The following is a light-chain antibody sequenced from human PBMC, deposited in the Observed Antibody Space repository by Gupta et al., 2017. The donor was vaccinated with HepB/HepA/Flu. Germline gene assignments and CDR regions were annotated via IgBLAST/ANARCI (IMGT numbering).Light chain of an antibody. Sequence: QSALTQPAYVSGSPGPSITISRTGTSSDVGGYNYVSWYQQHPDKAPKLMIYDVSNRPSGVSNRFSGSKSGNTAFLTISGLQAEDEADYYCSSYTSSSTYVVFGGGTKPTVL. CDR3: SSYTSSSTYVV. J-gene: IGLJ2*01. V-gene: IGLV2-14*01. CDR2: DVS. CDR1: SSDVGGYNY.